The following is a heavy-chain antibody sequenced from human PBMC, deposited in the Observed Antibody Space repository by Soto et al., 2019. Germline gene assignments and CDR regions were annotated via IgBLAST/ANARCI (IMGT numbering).Heavy chain of an antibody. J-gene: IGHJ4*02. CDR3: AIRMYSTRWYYLDY. Sequence: EMQLLESGGGLVQAGGSLRLSCAASGFTVSSYALNWVRQAPGKGLEWVSGISASTYYADSVKGRFTIYRDTSKNTLYLEMNSLRAEYTSIYFCAIRMYSTRWYYLDYWGQGTLVTVSS. V-gene: IGHV3-23*01. CDR2: ISAST. D-gene: IGHD6-13*01. CDR1: GFTVSSYA.